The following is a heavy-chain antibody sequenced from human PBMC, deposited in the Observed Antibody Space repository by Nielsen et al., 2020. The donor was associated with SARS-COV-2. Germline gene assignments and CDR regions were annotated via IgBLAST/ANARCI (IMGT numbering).Heavy chain of an antibody. J-gene: IGHJ4*02. CDR1: GFSLTTSKMC. D-gene: IGHD5-12*01. V-gene: IGHV2-70*16. CDR3: ARTSATGYSDF. Sequence: SGPMLVKPTQTLTLTCSFSGFSLTTSKMCVSWIRQPPGKALEWLALIDWDDETLYSTSLKTRLTISKDTSKSQVVLTMTNMDPVDTATYYCARTSATGYSDFWGQGALVTVS. CDR2: IDWDDET.